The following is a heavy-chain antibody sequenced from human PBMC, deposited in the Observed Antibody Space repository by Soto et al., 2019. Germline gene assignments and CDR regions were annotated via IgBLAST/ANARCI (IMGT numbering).Heavy chain of an antibody. D-gene: IGHD3-16*01. Sequence: SETLSLTCAVYGGSFSGYYWSWIRQPPGKGLEWIGEINHSGSTNYNPSLKSRVTISVDTSKNQFSLKLSSVTAADTAVYYCARGDYDTRGDAFDIWGQGTMVTVSS. V-gene: IGHV4-34*01. CDR2: INHSGST. J-gene: IGHJ3*02. CDR3: ARGDYDTRGDAFDI. CDR1: GGSFSGYY.